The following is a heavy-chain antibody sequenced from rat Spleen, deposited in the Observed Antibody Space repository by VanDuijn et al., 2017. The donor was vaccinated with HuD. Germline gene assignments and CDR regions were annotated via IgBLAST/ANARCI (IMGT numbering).Heavy chain of an antibody. CDR3: ARWKYTTDWFAY. J-gene: IGHJ3*01. V-gene: IGHV2-13*01. CDR2: IWGNGNT. Sequence: QVQLKESGPGLVQPSRTLSLTCTVSGFSLTSYGVSWVRQPPGKGLEWMGLIWGNGNTKYSSSLRSRLSISRDTSKSQVFLKMNSLQSEDTAMYFCARWKYTTDWFAYWGQGTLVTVSS. D-gene: IGHD1-6*01. CDR1: GFSLTSYG.